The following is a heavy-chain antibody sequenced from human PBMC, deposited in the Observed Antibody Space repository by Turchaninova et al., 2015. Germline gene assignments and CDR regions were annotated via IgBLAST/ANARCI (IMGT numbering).Heavy chain of an antibody. CDR2: INHSGST. J-gene: IGHJ4*02. V-gene: IGHV4-34*01. CDR3: ARGHPASSSYFDY. Sequence: QVQLQQWGAGLLKPSETLSLPGAVYGGSFSGYYWSWIRQPPGKGLEWIGEINHSGSTNYIPSLKSRVTISVDTSKNQFSLKLSSVTAADTAVYYCARGHPASSSYFDYWGQGTLVTVSS. CDR1: GGSFSGYY.